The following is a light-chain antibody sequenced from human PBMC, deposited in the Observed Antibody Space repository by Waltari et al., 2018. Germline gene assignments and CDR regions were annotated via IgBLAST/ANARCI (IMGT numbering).Light chain of an antibody. Sequence: QSVLTQPPSASGTPRQTVTISCSGSNSNIGRNTVHWYQQLPGTAPTLLVYNNFQRPSGVPDRFSGSKSGTSASLAILGVRPEDEADYYCATWDDSLNGPVFGGGTKLTVL. CDR1: NSNIGRNT. CDR3: ATWDDSLNGPV. V-gene: IGLV1-44*01. CDR2: NNF. J-gene: IGLJ2*01.